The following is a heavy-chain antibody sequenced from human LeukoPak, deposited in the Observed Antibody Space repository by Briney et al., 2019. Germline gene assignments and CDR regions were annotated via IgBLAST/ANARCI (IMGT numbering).Heavy chain of an antibody. Sequence: ASVKVSCKASGGTFSSYAISWVRQAPGQGLEWMGRIIPILGIANYAQKFQGRVTITADKSTSTAYMELSRLRSDDTAVYYCARDIVVRGVNWFDPWGQGTLVTVSS. CDR2: IIPILGIA. CDR1: GGTFSSYA. D-gene: IGHD3-10*01. CDR3: ARDIVVRGVNWFDP. J-gene: IGHJ5*02. V-gene: IGHV1-69*04.